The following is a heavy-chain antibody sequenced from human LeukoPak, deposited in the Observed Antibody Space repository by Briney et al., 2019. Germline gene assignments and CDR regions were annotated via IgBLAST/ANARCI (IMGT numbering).Heavy chain of an antibody. CDR2: IIPIFGTT. D-gene: IGHD3-22*01. V-gene: IGHV1-69*13. CDR1: GGTFINYA. J-gene: IGHJ3*02. Sequence: SVTVSCKASGGTFINYAISWVRQAPGQGLEWMGGIIPIFGTTNYAQNFQGRVTITADESTSTAYMELSSLRSEDSAVYYCASSPYYYDSGGYPATFDIWGQGTMVTVSS. CDR3: ASSPYYYDSGGYPATFDI.